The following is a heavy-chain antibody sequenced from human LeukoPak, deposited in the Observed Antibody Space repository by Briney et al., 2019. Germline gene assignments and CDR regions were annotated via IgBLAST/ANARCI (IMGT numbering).Heavy chain of an antibody. J-gene: IGHJ6*03. CDR1: GGSIINYY. V-gene: IGHV4-59*01. CDR2: IYYSGST. Sequence: SETLSLTCTVSGGSIINYYWSWIRQPPGKGLEWIGYIYYSGSTKYNPSLESRVTISVDTSKNQFSLKLSSLTAADTAVYYCARVRAPSSSWYTSYYYYMDVWGKGTTVTVSS. D-gene: IGHD6-13*01. CDR3: ARVRAPSSSWYTSYYYYMDV.